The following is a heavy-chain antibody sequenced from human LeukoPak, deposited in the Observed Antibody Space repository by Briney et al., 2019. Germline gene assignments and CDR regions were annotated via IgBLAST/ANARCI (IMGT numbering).Heavy chain of an antibody. V-gene: IGHV4-61*02. D-gene: IGHD3-22*01. J-gene: IGHJ3*02. CDR3: ARDLYYYDSSGYYLWGFDI. CDR2: IYTSGST. Sequence: SQTLSLTCSVSGGSISSGSYYWSWIRQPAGKGLEWIGRIYTSGSTHYNPSLKSRVTISVDTSKNQFSLKLSSVTAADTAVYYCARDLYYYDSSGYYLWGFDIWGQGTMVTVSS. CDR1: GGSISSGSYY.